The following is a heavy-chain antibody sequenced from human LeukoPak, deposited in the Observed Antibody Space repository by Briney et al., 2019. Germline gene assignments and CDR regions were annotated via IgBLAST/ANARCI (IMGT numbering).Heavy chain of an antibody. CDR2: INHSGST. D-gene: IGHD3-16*02. CDR3: ARGGYVWGSYRPPVYFDY. J-gene: IGHJ4*02. CDR1: GGSFSGYY. Sequence: PSETLSLTCAVYGGSFSGYYWSWIRQPPGKGLEWIGEINHSGSTNYNPSLKRRVTISVDTSKNQFSLKLSSVTAADTAVYYCARGGYVWGSYRPPVYFDYWGQGTLVTVSS. V-gene: IGHV4-34*01.